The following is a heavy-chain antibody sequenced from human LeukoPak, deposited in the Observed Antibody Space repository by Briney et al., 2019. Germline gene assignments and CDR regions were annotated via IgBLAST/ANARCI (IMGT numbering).Heavy chain of an antibody. V-gene: IGHV3-53*01. Sequence: GGSLRLSCAASGFTVRTDYMTWVRQAPGKGLEWVSIIYSDGSTHYADSVRGRFSISRDNSKNTVYLQMNSLRAEDTAVYYCTRSVSGSYPIVHWGQGTLVTVSS. CDR1: GFTVRTDY. D-gene: IGHD1-26*01. CDR2: IYSDGST. J-gene: IGHJ4*02. CDR3: TRSVSGSYPIVH.